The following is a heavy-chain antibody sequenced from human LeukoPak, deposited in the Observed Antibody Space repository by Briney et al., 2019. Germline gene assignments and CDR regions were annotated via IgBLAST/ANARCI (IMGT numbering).Heavy chain of an antibody. J-gene: IGHJ4*02. V-gene: IGHV3-30*18. Sequence: GGSLRLSCAASGFTFSSYGMHWVRQAPGKGLEWVAVISYDGSNKYYADSVKGRFTISRDNSKNTLYLQMNSLRAEDTAVYYCAKDRYGGNSYFDYWGQGTLSLSPQ. CDR3: AKDRYGGNSYFDY. CDR2: ISYDGSNK. CDR1: GFTFSSYG. D-gene: IGHD4-23*01.